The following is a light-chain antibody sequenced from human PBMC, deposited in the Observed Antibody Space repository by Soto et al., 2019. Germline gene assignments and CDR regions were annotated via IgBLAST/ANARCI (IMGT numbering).Light chain of an antibody. J-gene: IGKJ2*01. V-gene: IGKV1-39*01. CDR1: QSFSSY. Sequence: DIQMTQSPSSLSASVGDRVTITCRASQSFSSYLNWYQQKPGKAPKLLIYAASSLQSGVPSRFSGSGSGTDFTLTISSLQPEDFATYYCQQGYSSPPTFGQGTKLEIK. CDR2: AAS. CDR3: QQGYSSPPT.